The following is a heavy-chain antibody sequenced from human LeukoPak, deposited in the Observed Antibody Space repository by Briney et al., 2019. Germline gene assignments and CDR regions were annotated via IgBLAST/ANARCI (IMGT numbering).Heavy chain of an antibody. CDR2: FYDTVST. V-gene: IGHV4-59*08. Sequence: SETLSLTCTVSGDSISSSYWSWIRQSPGKGLEWIGYFYDTVSTKYNPSLKRRVIISTDKSKNQLSLKLNSVTAADTAVYYCARHGAFFTRGFCSNGNCYVDGLQTWGQGIVVSVSS. CDR3: ARHGAFFTRGFCSNGNCYVDGLQT. D-gene: IGHD2-2*01. CDR1: GDSISSSY. J-gene: IGHJ3*01.